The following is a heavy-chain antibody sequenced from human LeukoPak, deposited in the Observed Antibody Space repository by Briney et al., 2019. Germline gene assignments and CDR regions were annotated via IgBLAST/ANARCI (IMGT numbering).Heavy chain of an antibody. CDR1: SGSISSSNW. D-gene: IGHD3-22*01. V-gene: IGHV4-4*02. CDR3: ARALGSSGYSFDY. CDR2: IYHSGST. Sequence: KPSGTLSLTCAVSSGSISSSNWWSWVRQPPGKGLEWIGEIYHSGSTNYNPSLKSRVTISVDKSKNQFSLKLSSVTAADTAVYYCARALGSSGYSFDYWGQGTLVTVSS. J-gene: IGHJ4*02.